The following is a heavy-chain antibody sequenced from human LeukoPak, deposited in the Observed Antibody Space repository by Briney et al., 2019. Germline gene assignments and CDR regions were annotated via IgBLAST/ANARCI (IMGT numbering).Heavy chain of an antibody. Sequence: GASVKVCCKASGYTFTGYYMHWVRQAPGQGLEWVAWINPNGGGTNYAQQFQGRVTTSSDTSISTAYMELSSLRSDDTAVYYCARDSYSGSYYYWGQGTPVTVSS. V-gene: IGHV1-2*02. J-gene: IGHJ4*02. CDR3: ARDSYSGSYYY. D-gene: IGHD1-26*01. CDR2: INPNGGGT. CDR1: GYTFTGYY.